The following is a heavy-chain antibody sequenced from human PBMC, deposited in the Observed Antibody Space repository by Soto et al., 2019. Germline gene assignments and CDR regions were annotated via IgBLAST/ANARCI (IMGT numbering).Heavy chain of an antibody. CDR3: AHRRVDYYDSSGYYNY. Sequence: QITLKESGPTLVKPTQTLTLTCTFSGFSLSTSGVGVGWIRQPPGKALEWLALIYWNDDKRYSPSLKSSLTITQDPSKNQVVLTMTNMDPVDTATYYCAHRRVDYYDSSGYYNYWGQGTLVTVSS. CDR2: IYWNDDK. D-gene: IGHD3-22*01. CDR1: GFSLSTSGVG. J-gene: IGHJ4*02. V-gene: IGHV2-5*01.